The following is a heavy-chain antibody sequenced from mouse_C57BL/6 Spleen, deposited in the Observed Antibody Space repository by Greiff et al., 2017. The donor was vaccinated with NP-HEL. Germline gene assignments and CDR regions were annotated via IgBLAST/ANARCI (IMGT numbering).Heavy chain of an antibody. Sequence: VQRVESGPERVKPGASVKISCKASGYSFSSSWMNWVKQRPGKGLERIGRMEYGDGDTNYNGKFKGKATLTADKSSSTAYMQLSSLTSEDSAVYFCARSDYGNYAFAYWGQGTLVTVSA. D-gene: IGHD2-1*01. CDR2: MEYGDGDT. J-gene: IGHJ3*01. CDR3: ARSDYGNYAFAY. V-gene: IGHV1-82*01. CDR1: GYSFSSSW.